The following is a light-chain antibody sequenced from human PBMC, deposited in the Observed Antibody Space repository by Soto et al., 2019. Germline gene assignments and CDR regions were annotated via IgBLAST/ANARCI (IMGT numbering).Light chain of an antibody. Sequence: DIVLTQAPVSLAVSLGERATINCKSSQSVLYSSNNKNYLAWYQQKPGQPPKLLIYWASTRESGVPSRFSGSGSGTEFTLTISSLEPEDFAVYYCQQRSNWLPITFGQGTRLEIK. CDR2: WAS. V-gene: IGKV4-1*01. CDR3: QQRSNWLPIT. J-gene: IGKJ5*01. CDR1: QSVLYSSNNKNY.